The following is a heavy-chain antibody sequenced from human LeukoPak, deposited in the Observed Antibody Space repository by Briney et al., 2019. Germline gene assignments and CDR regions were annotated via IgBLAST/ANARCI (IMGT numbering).Heavy chain of an antibody. V-gene: IGHV3-23*01. CDR1: GFTFGSYA. J-gene: IGHJ4*02. Sequence: GGSLRLSFAASGFTFGSYAMYWVRQAPGKGLEWVSGISGSGGSTFYADSVKGRFTISRDNSENTVYLQMNSLRADDTAVYYCAKTTDGYSSGRYPGWPVDYWGQGPLVTVSS. D-gene: IGHD6-19*01. CDR2: ISGSGGST. CDR3: AKTTDGYSSGRYPGWPVDY.